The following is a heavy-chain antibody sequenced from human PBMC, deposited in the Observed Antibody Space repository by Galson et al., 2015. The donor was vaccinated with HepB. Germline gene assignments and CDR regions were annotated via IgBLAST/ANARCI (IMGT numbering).Heavy chain of an antibody. CDR2: ISWDGGST. CDR1: GFPFDDYT. Sequence: LRLSCAASGFPFDDYTMHWVRQAPGKGLEWVSLISWDGGSTYYADSVKGRFTISRDNSKNSLYLQMNSLRTEDTALYYCAKDGGELPPSGFDYWGQGTLVTVSS. V-gene: IGHV3-43*01. J-gene: IGHJ4*02. CDR3: AKDGGELPPSGFDY. D-gene: IGHD1-26*01.